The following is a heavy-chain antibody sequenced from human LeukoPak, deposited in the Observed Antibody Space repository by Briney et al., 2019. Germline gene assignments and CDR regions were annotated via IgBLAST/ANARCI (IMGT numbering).Heavy chain of an antibody. Sequence: GGSLRLSCAASGFTFSDYAMHWVRQAPGKGLEWVAVMSKDGSDKYYPGSVRGRFTISRDNSKNTIYLQMDSLRAEDTAIYYCARGYWWNYDYWGQGTLVTVSS. CDR1: GFTFSDYA. D-gene: IGHD1-7*01. J-gene: IGHJ4*02. CDR3: ARGYWWNYDY. CDR2: MSKDGSDK. V-gene: IGHV3-30-3*01.